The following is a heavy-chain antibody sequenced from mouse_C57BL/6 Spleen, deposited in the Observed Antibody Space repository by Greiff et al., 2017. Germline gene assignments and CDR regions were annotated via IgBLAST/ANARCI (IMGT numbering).Heavy chain of an antibody. CDR3: ARHRGSSLDY. V-gene: IGHV5-9*01. J-gene: IGHJ2*01. CDR1: GFTFSSYT. CDR2: ISGGGGNT. D-gene: IGHD1-1*01. Sequence: EVMLVESGGGLVKPGGSLKLSCAASGFTFSSYTMSWVRQTPEKRLEWVATISGGGGNTYYPDSVKGRFTISRDNAKNTLYLQMSSLRSEDTALYYCARHRGSSLDYWGQGTTLTVSS.